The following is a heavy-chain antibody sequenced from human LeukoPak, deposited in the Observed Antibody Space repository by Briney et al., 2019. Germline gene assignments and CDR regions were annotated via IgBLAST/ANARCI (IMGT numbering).Heavy chain of an antibody. V-gene: IGHV4-34*01. CDR2: INHSGST. Sequence: SETLSLTCAVYGGSFSGYSWSWIRQPPGKGLEWIGEINHSGSTNYNPSLKSRVTISVDTSKNQFSLKLSSVTAADTAVYYCARGRRTSAYYFDYWGQGTLVTVSS. CDR1: GGSFSGYS. CDR3: ARGRRTSAYYFDY. J-gene: IGHJ4*02.